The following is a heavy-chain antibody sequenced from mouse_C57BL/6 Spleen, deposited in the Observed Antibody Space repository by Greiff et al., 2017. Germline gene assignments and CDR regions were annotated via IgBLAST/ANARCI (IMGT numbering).Heavy chain of an antibody. CDR1: GYTFTDYN. CDR2: INPNNGGT. D-gene: IGHD1-1*01. J-gene: IGHJ4*01. V-gene: IGHV1-22*01. CDR3: ARSERLLLRYYYAMDY. Sequence: EVQLQQSGPELVKPGASVKMSCKASGYTFTDYNMHWVKQSHGKSLEWIGYINPNNGGTSYNQKFKGKATLTVNKSSSTAYMELRSLTSEDSAVYYCARSERLLLRYYYAMDYWGQGTSVTVSS.